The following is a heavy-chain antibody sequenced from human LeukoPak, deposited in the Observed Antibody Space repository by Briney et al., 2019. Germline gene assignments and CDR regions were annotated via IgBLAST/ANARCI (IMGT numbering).Heavy chain of an antibody. J-gene: IGHJ3*02. CDR1: GFNFANHA. CDR3: AKDLRRYYGSGSYYNPDAFDI. CDR2: ISGSGGST. D-gene: IGHD3-10*01. Sequence: GGSLRLSCAASGFNFANHAVSWVRQAPGKGLEWVSAISGSGGSTYYADSVKGRFTISRDNSKNTLYLQMNSLRAEDTAVYYCAKDLRRYYGSGSYYNPDAFDIWGQGTMVTVSS. V-gene: IGHV3-23*01.